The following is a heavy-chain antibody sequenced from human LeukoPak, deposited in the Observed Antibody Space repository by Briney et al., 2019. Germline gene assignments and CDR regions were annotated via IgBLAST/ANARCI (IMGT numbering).Heavy chain of an antibody. CDR3: TSSFGQLSFFDY. CDR2: VRGKAYGATT. CDR1: GFTFGGYS. Sequence: GSLRLSYSTSGFTFGGYSMNCVRQAPGKGLEWVGFVRGKAYGATTEYAASVKGRFTISRDDSKSIAYLQMNSLKTEDTAVYYCTSSFGQLSFFDYWGQGTLVTVSS. V-gene: IGHV3-49*04. J-gene: IGHJ4*02. D-gene: IGHD3-10*01.